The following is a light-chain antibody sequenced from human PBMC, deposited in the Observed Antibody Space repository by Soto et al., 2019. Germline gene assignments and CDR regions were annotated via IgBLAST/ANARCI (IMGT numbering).Light chain of an antibody. CDR3: QKRSNWPLT. V-gene: IGKV3-11*01. J-gene: IGKJ4*01. CDR1: QTVSSN. CDR2: DAS. Sequence: ELVMTQSPATISVSPVPIATVSGRASQTVSSNLAWYQQKPGQAPRLVIFDASNRANGVPARFSGSGSGTDFTLTISSLEPEDFAVYYCQKRSNWPLTFGRGTKVDIK.